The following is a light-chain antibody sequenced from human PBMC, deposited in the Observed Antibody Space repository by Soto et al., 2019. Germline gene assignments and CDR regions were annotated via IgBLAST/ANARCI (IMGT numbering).Light chain of an antibody. CDR2: LIS. CDR1: ESLVHSDGRTY. CDR3: VQLTHFPWT. Sequence: DVVMNQTPLSSPVTLGQPASISCRSSESLVHSDGRTYLSWLQQRPGQPPRLLLYLISNRFSGVTDRFSGRGAGTDFTLKISRVEAEDVGVYYCVQLTHFPWTFGQGTKVEIK. V-gene: IGKV2-24*01. J-gene: IGKJ1*01.